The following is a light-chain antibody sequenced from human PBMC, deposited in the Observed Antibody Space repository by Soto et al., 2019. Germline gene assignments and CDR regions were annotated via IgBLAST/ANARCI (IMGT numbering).Light chain of an antibody. Sequence: DVQMTQSPSSLSASVGDRVTITFRASQSLSTYLHWYQQRPGEAPKLLIYAASSLQSGVPSRFSGSGSGTDFTLTITSLQTEDFATYYCQQGYITPITFGQGTRLEI. CDR1: QSLSTY. CDR3: QQGYITPIT. J-gene: IGKJ5*01. V-gene: IGKV1-39*01. CDR2: AAS.